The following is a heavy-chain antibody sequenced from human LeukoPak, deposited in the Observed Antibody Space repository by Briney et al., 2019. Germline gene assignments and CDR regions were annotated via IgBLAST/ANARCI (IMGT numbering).Heavy chain of an antibody. D-gene: IGHD2-8*01. CDR1: GGSISSYY. CDR2: IYFTGST. J-gene: IGHJ5*02. Sequence: SETLSLTCTVSGGSISSYYWSWIXQPPGXGLKWIGYIYFTGSTNYNPSLKSRVTMSVDTSNNQFSLNLSSVTAADTAVYYCARRYCTDGVCYLVSWGQGTLVTVSS. V-gene: IGHV4-59*12. CDR3: ARRYCTDGVCYLVS.